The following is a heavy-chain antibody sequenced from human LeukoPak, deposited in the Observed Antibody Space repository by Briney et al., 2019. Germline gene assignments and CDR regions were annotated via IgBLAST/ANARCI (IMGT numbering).Heavy chain of an antibody. D-gene: IGHD2-15*01. J-gene: IGHJ4*02. CDR2: IYYSGST. V-gene: IGHV4-39*01. CDR1: GFTFSSYE. CDR3: ARQASGIFYNQDPHYFDY. Sequence: GSLRLSCAASGFTFSSYEMNWVRQAPGKGLEWIGSIYYSGSTYYNPSLKSRVTISVDTSKNQFSLKLSSVTAADTAVYYCARQASGIFYNQDPHYFDYWGQGTLVTVSS.